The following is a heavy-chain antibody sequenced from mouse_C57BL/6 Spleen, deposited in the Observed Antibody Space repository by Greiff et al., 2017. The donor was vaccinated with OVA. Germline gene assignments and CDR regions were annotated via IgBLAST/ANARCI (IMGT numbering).Heavy chain of an antibody. CDR3: AIYLTTVVAPYAMDY. D-gene: IGHD1-1*01. CDR1: GFTFTDYY. V-gene: IGHV7-3*01. CDR2: IRNKANGYTT. Sequence: EVKLVESGGGLVQPGGSLSLSCAASGFTFTDYYMSWVRQHPGKALEWLGFIRNKANGYTTEESASVKGRITISRDNTQSILYLQMNALRAEDSATYYCAIYLTTVVAPYAMDYWGQGTSVTVSS. J-gene: IGHJ4*01.